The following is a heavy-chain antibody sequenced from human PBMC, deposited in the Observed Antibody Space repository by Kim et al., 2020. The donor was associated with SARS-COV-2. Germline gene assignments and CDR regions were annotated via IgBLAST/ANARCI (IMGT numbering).Heavy chain of an antibody. Sequence: ASVKVSCKASGYTFSNYGISWVRLAPGQGLEWMGWISGSNGATKNAQKFQGRVTMTTDTSADTAYMELRSLRSDDTALYYCARAHYSTNSPFFYWGQG. V-gene: IGHV1-18*01. J-gene: IGHJ4*02. CDR2: ISGSNGAT. CDR1: GYTFSNYG. D-gene: IGHD2-8*01. CDR3: ARAHYSTNSPFFY.